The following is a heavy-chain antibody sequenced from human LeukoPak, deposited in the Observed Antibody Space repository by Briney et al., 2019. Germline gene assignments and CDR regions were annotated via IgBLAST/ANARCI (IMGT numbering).Heavy chain of an antibody. CDR3: AKVIAAAGPLFDY. Sequence: GGSLRLSCAASGFTFSSYCMNWVRQAPGKGLEWVSSISSSSSYIYYADSVKGRFTISRDNAKNTLYLQMNSLRAEDTAVYYCAKVIAAAGPLFDYWGQGTLVTVSS. J-gene: IGHJ4*02. V-gene: IGHV3-21*04. CDR2: ISSSSSYI. CDR1: GFTFSSYC. D-gene: IGHD6-13*01.